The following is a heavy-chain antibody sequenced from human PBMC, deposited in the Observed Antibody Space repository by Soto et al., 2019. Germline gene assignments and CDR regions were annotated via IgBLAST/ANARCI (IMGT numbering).Heavy chain of an antibody. CDR2: VGRDGTEK. V-gene: IGHV3-7*03. CDR3: VRSQDGMDV. J-gene: IGHJ6*02. CDR1: GFTFSIYW. Sequence: EVQLVESGGALVQPGGSLRLSCAASGFTFSIYWMNWVRQAPGKGLEWVATVGRDGTEKYYVDSVTGRFTISRDNAKNLLYLQMNSLRVEDTALYYCVRSQDGMDVWGQGTTVSVSS.